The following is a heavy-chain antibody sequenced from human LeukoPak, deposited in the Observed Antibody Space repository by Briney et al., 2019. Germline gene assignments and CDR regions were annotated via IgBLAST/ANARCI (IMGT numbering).Heavy chain of an antibody. CDR3: ARDLLRSHWYFDL. CDR1: GYTFTGYY. D-gene: IGHD4-17*01. V-gene: IGHV1-2*02. J-gene: IGHJ2*01. Sequence: GASVKVSCKASGYTFTGYYMHWVRQAPGQGLEWMGWINPNSGGTNYAQKFQGRVTMTRDTSISTAYMELSRLRSDDTAVYYCARDLLRSHWYFDLWGRGTLVTVSS. CDR2: INPNSGGT.